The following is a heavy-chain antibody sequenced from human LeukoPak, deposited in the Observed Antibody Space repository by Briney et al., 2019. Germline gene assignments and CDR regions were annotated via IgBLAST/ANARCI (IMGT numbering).Heavy chain of an antibody. CDR1: GGSSSGYY. V-gene: IGHV4-34*01. D-gene: IGHD3-16*01. CDR3: ASAARFGAPGFDC. Sequence: SETLSLTCAVYGGSSSGYYWSWIRQPPGKGLEWIGEINHSGSTNYNPSLKSRVTISVDTSKNQFSLKLSSVTAADTAVYYCASAARFGAPGFDCWGQGTLVTVSS. CDR2: INHSGST. J-gene: IGHJ4*02.